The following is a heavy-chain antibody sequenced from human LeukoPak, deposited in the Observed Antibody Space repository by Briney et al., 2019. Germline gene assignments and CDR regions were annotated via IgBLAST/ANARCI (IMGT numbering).Heavy chain of an antibody. D-gene: IGHD3-22*01. V-gene: IGHV3-74*01. CDR1: GFTFSSHW. Sequence: GGSLRLSCAASGFTFSSHWMHWIRQVPGKGLVWVARISTDGRSTNYADSVKGRFTISRDNAKNTLYLQMNSLTAEDTAVYYCARAEWYNDGSGHYSSNDAFNVWGQGTMVTVSS. CDR2: ISTDGRST. CDR3: ARAEWYNDGSGHYSSNDAFNV. J-gene: IGHJ3*01.